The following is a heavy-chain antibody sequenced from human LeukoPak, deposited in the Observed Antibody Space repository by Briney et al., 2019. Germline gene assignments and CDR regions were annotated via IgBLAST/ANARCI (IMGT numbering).Heavy chain of an antibody. D-gene: IGHD6-13*01. J-gene: IGHJ6*03. V-gene: IGHV4-39*07. CDR2: IYYSGST. Sequence: SETLSLTCTVSGGSISSSSYYWGWIRQPPGKGLEWIGSIYYSGSTYYNPSLKSRVTISVDTSKNQFSLKLSSVTAADTAVYYCARDLRGYSSSWYDLTGLYYYYMDVWGKGTTVTVSS. CDR3: ARDLRGYSSSWYDLTGLYYYYMDV. CDR1: GGSISSSSYY.